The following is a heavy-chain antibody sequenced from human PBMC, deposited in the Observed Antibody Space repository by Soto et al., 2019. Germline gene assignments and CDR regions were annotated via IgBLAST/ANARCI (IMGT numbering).Heavy chain of an antibody. Sequence: QVQLVQSGAEVKKPGASVKVSCKASGDTFTNYDIKWVRQATGQGLEWMGWMNPNSGNTGYAQKFQGRVTMTRNSSISTAYMERSSLRSEGTAVYYCARGRNGMDVWGQGTTVTVSS. V-gene: IGHV1-8*01. J-gene: IGHJ6*02. CDR2: MNPNSGNT. CDR3: ARGRNGMDV. CDR1: GDTFTNYD.